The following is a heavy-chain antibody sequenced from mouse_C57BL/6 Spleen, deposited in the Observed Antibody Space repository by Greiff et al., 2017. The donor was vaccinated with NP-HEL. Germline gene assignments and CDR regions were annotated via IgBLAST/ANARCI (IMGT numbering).Heavy chain of an antibody. J-gene: IGHJ4*01. CDR2: INPSSGYT. CDR3: ARACITAVVATAYAMEY. Sequence: QVHVKQSGAELVKPGASVKLSCKASGYTFTSYWMHWVKQRPGQGLEWIGYINPSSGYTKYNQKFKDKATLTADKSSSTAYMQLSSLTYEDSAVYYGARACITAVVATAYAMEYWGQGTSVTVSS. D-gene: IGHD1-1*01. CDR1: GYTFTSYW. V-gene: IGHV1-7*01.